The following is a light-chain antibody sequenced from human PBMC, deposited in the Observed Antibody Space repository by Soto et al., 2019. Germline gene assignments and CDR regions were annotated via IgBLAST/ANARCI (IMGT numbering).Light chain of an antibody. CDR1: QSVSSNY. J-gene: IGKJ1*01. Sequence: EIVLTHSPGTLSLSPGEIATLSCRTSQSVSSNYLAWYQQKPGQAPRLLIYGASSRATGIPDRFSGSGSGTDFTLTISRLEPEDFAVYYCQQYGSSGRTFGQGTKVDIK. CDR2: GAS. V-gene: IGKV3-20*01. CDR3: QQYGSSGRT.